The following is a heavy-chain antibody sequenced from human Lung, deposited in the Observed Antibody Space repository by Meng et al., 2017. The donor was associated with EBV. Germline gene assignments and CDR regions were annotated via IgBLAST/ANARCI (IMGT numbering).Heavy chain of an antibody. Sequence: QVQVEGSGPGLGKPSGTLSLTCAFSGGSMSSTNWWSWVRQPPGKGLEWIGEIYHSGSTNYNPSLKSRVSISVDKSKNQFSLKLSSVTAADTAVYYCARADKVRFDYWGQGTLVTVSS. J-gene: IGHJ4*02. CDR2: IYHSGST. V-gene: IGHV4-4*02. CDR3: ARADKVRFDY. CDR1: GGSMSSTNW.